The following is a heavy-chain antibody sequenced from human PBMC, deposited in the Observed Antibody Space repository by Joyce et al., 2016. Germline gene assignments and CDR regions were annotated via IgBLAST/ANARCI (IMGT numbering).Heavy chain of an antibody. CDR3: ARTINWNCDY. D-gene: IGHD1-7*01. Sequence: QLQLVQSGAEVKKPGASVKVSCKASGYIFTNYGITWVRQAPGQGLEWMGWISAYNGHTNYAQNLQGRVTLTTDTSTSTASMELMSLRSDDTAIYYCARTINWNCDYWGQGTLVTVSS. CDR2: ISAYNGHT. CDR1: GYIFTNYG. V-gene: IGHV1-18*01. J-gene: IGHJ4*02.